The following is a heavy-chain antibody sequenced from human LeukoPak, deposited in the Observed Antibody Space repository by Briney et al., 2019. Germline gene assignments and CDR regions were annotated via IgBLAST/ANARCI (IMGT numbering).Heavy chain of an antibody. J-gene: IGHJ4*02. Sequence: PSETLSLTCAVYGGSFSGYYWSWIRQPPGKGLEWIGEINHSGSTNYNPSLKSRVTISVDTSKNQFSLKLSSVAAADTAVYYCARAGRITIFGVVIKRPKHPYYFDYWGQGTLVTVSS. CDR2: INHSGST. D-gene: IGHD3-3*01. CDR1: GGSFSGYY. CDR3: ARAGRITIFGVVIKRPKHPYYFDY. V-gene: IGHV4-34*01.